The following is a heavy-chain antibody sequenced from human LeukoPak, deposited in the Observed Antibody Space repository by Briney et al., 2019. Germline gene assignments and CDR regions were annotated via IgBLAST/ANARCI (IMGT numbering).Heavy chain of an antibody. CDR2: MNPNSGNT. D-gene: IGHD6-13*01. V-gene: IGHV1-8*01. Sequence: ASVKVSCKASGYTFTSYDINWVRQATGQELEWMGWMNPNSGNTGYAQKFQGRVTMTRNTSISTAYMELSSLRSEDTAVYYCARRGIAAAVLDYWGQGTLVTVSS. CDR1: GYTFTSYD. CDR3: ARRGIAAAVLDY. J-gene: IGHJ4*02.